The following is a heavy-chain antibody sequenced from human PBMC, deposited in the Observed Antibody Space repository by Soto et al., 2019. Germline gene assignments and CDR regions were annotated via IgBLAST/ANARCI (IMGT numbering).Heavy chain of an antibody. CDR2: IWYDGSNK. V-gene: IGHV3-33*01. D-gene: IGHD3-10*01. CDR3: ARDLRPTYYYGSGRSPHYGMDV. Sequence: GGSLRLSCAASGFTFSSYGMHWVRQAPGKGLEWVAVIWYDGSNKYYADSVKGRFTNSRDNSKNTLYLQMNSLRAEDTAVYYCARDLRPTYYYGSGRSPHYGMDVWGQGTTVTVSS. J-gene: IGHJ6*02. CDR1: GFTFSSYG.